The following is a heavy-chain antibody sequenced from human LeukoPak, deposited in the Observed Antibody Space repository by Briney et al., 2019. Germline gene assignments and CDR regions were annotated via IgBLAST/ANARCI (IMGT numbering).Heavy chain of an antibody. J-gene: IGHJ5*02. CDR3: ARHFWDTAMEGYWFDP. CDR1: GGSISNYY. D-gene: IGHD5-18*01. CDR2: YYNSGNT. Sequence: SETLSLTCTVSGGSISNYYWSWLRQPPGKRPEWIGYYYNSGNTHYNPALRSRVTISVDTSKNQFSLKLNSVTAADTAVYYCARHFWDTAMEGYWFDPWGQGTLVTVSS. V-gene: IGHV4-59*08.